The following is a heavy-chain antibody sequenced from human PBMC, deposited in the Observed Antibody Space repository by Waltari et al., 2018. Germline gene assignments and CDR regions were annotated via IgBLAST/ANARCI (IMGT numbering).Heavy chain of an antibody. CDR1: GGTFSSYA. D-gene: IGHD2-15*01. V-gene: IGHV1-69*12. CDR2: IIPIFGTA. J-gene: IGHJ6*02. Sequence: QVQLVQSGAEVKKPGSSVKVSCKASGGTFSSYAISWVRQAPGQGLEWMGGIIPIFGTANYAQKFQGRVTITADESTSTAYMELSSLRSEDTAVYYCARDGGGGNPSGGYYGMDVWGQGTTVTVSS. CDR3: ARDGGGGNPSGGYYGMDV.